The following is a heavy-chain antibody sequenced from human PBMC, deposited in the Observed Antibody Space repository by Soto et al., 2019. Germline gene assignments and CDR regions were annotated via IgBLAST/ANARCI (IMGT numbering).Heavy chain of an antibody. D-gene: IGHD6-13*01. J-gene: IGHJ6*02. Sequence: LRLSCAAPGFTFSSYSMNWVRQAPGKGLEWVSSISSSSSYIYCADSVKGRFTISRDNAKNSLYLQMNSLRAEDTAVYYCARVGAFSSSWYYYYYYGMDVWGQGTTVTVSS. V-gene: IGHV3-21*01. CDR2: ISSSSSYI. CDR1: GFTFSSYS. CDR3: ARVGAFSSSWYYYYYYGMDV.